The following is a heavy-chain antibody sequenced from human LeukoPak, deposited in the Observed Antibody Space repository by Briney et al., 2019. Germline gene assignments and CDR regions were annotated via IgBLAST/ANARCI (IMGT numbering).Heavy chain of an antibody. V-gene: IGHV4-39*07. CDR2: IHYSGSP. CDR1: GGSINNSNYY. D-gene: IGHD3/OR15-3a*01. Sequence: PSETLSLTCTVSGGSINNSNYYWGWIRQPPGKGLEWIGSIHYSGSPYFNPSLKSRVTISVDTSKNQFSLKLSSVTAADTAVYYCARDPDFAEDAFDIWGQGTMVTVSS. J-gene: IGHJ3*02. CDR3: ARDPDFAEDAFDI.